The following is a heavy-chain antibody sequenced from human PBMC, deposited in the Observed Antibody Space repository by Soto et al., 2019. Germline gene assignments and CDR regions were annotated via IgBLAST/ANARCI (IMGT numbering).Heavy chain of an antibody. Sequence: DVQLLELGGGSVQRGGSLRLSCAASGVTFSTYGMTCVRQAPGKGLEWVSYGGSGGSTYYADSVKGRFTISRDNSKNTLYLQMNSLRAEDTAVYYCVKFRGRAYHYYYTEVWGNGTTVTVSS. CDR2: GGSGGST. J-gene: IGHJ6*03. CDR1: GVTFSTYG. CDR3: VKFRGRAYHYYYTEV. D-gene: IGHD3-16*01. V-gene: IGHV3-23*01.